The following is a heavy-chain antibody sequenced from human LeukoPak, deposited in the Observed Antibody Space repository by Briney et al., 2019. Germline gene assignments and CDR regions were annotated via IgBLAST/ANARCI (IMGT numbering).Heavy chain of an antibody. CDR2: IIPFFGAT. CDR1: GDMFSNFT. CDR3: ARETIPILASNHYFDN. D-gene: IGHD3-9*01. J-gene: IGHJ4*02. Sequence: SSVKVSCKSSGDMFSNFTISWVRQAPGQGLEWMGRIIPFFGATNYAQKFQGRVSITTDGPTSTAYMELSSLTSEDTAVYYCARETIPILASNHYFDNWGQGTLVTVSS. V-gene: IGHV1-69*05.